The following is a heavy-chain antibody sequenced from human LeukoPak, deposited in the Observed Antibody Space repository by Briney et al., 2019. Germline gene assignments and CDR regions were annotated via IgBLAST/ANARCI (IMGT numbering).Heavy chain of an antibody. D-gene: IGHD6-19*01. CDR1: GFTFSTYV. CDR3: ARRGYSSGWTFDF. J-gene: IGHJ4*02. V-gene: IGHV3-23*01. Sequence: PGGSLRLSCAASGFTFSTYVLGWVRQAPGKGLEWVSLINNRGGNTYYADSVKGRFAISRDNSKNTMYLEMNSLRVEDTAVYYCARRGYSSGWTFDFWGQGTLVTVSS. CDR2: INNRGGNT.